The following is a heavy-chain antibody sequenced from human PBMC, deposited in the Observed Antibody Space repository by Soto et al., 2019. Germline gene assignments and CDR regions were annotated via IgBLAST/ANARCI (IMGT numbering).Heavy chain of an antibody. CDR3: ARSGSEVDY. CDR1: GFTFSHYW. J-gene: IGHJ4*02. Sequence: EVQLVESGGDLVQPGGSLRLSCAASGFTFSHYWMTWVRQAPGKGLEWVANIKKDGSQKNYVDSVKGRFTVSRDNAKNSLYMQMHSLSAEDTAMYYCARSGSEVDYWGQGTLVIVSS. D-gene: IGHD3-10*01. V-gene: IGHV3-7*01. CDR2: IKKDGSQK.